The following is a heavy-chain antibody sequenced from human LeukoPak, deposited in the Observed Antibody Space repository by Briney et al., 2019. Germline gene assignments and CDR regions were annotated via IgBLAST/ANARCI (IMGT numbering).Heavy chain of an antibody. CDR1: GGSISSGGHS. Sequence: SQTLSLTCAVSGGSISSGGHSWSWIRQPPGKGLEWIGYIYNTESTYYNSSLKSRVTISVDTSKNQFSLKLNSVTAADTAVYFCARGPYSYDSSGAFDIWGQGTMVTVSS. CDR2: IYNTEST. D-gene: IGHD3-22*01. CDR3: ARGPYSYDSSGAFDI. J-gene: IGHJ3*02. V-gene: IGHV4-30-4*07.